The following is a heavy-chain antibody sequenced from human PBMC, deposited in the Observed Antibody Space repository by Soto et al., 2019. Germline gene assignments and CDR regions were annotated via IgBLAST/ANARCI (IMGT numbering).Heavy chain of an antibody. CDR2: IYSSGGS. J-gene: IGHJ4*02. V-gene: IGHV4-30-4*01. D-gene: IGHD1-1*01. Sequence: PSETLSLTCPVSGASVSSGDYYWSCIRQPPGKGLEWIGYIYSSGGSYYNPSLKGRLTISIDTSKNQFSLKLNSVTVADTAIYYCVGTGTTDDYWGRGTLVTVSS. CDR1: GASVSSGDYY. CDR3: VGTGTTDDY.